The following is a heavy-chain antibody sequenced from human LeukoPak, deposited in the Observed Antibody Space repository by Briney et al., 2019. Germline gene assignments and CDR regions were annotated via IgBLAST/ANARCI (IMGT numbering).Heavy chain of an antibody. CDR1: GGSISSYY. CDR2: INHSGST. CDR3: ARGLPYYDILTGKYYYYYYGMDV. V-gene: IGHV4-34*01. D-gene: IGHD3-9*01. Sequence: SETLSLTCTVSGGSISSYYWSWIRQPPGKGLEWIGEINHSGSTNYNPSLKSRVTISVDTSKNQFSLKLSSVTAADTAVYYCARGLPYYDILTGKYYYYYYGMDVWGQGTTVTVSS. J-gene: IGHJ6*02.